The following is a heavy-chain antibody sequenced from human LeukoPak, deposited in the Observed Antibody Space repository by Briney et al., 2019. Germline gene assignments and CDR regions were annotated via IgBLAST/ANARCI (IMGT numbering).Heavy chain of an antibody. J-gene: IGHJ4*02. CDR1: GYTFTSYY. CDR3: ARRLIYSGYDC. V-gene: IGHV1-46*01. Sequence: ASVKVSCKASGYTFTSYYMHWVRQAPGQGLEWMGLINPTGGSTGYAQKFQGRVTMTRDMSTSTDYMELSSLRSEDTAVYYCARRLIYSGYDCWGQGTLVTVSS. D-gene: IGHD5-12*01. CDR2: INPTGGST.